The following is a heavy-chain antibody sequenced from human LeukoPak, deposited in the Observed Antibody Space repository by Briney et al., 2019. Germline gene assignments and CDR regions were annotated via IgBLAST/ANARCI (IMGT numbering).Heavy chain of an antibody. V-gene: IGHV3-73*01. CDR2: IRSKANSYAT. CDR1: GFTFSGSA. J-gene: IGHJ3*02. Sequence: GGSLKLSCAASGFTFSGSAMHWVRQASGKGLEWVGRIRSKANSYATAYAASVQGRVTISSDDSKNTAYLQMNSLKTEDTAVYYCTARRCYDSSGYYYGQGAFDIWGQGTMGTVSS. D-gene: IGHD3-22*01. CDR3: TARRCYDSSGYYYGQGAFDI.